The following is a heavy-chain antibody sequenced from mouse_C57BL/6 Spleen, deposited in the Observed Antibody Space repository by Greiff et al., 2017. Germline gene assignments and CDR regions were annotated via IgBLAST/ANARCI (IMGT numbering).Heavy chain of an antibody. D-gene: IGHD1-1*01. V-gene: IGHV1-15*01. CDR3: TRPLYYGSSKRYFDV. CDR1: GYTFTDYE. CDR2: IDPETGGT. Sequence: QVQLQQSGAELVRPGASVTLSCKASGYTFTDYEMHWVKQTPVHGLEWIGAIDPETGGTAYNQKFKGKAILTADKSSSTAYMERRSLTSEDSAVYYCTRPLYYGSSKRYFDVWGTGTTVTVSS. J-gene: IGHJ1*03.